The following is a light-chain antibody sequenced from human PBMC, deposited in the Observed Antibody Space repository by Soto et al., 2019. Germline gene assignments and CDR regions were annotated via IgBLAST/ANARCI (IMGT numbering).Light chain of an antibody. Sequence: QSALTQPPSASGSPGQSVTIPCTGTSSDVGDHYYVSWYQQYPGKAPKLMIYEVSNRPSGVSNRFSGSKSGNTASLTISGLQAEDEADYYCSSYTSSSTPYVFGTGTKVTVL. J-gene: IGLJ1*01. CDR3: SSYTSSSTPYV. CDR1: SSDVGDHYY. V-gene: IGLV2-14*01. CDR2: EVS.